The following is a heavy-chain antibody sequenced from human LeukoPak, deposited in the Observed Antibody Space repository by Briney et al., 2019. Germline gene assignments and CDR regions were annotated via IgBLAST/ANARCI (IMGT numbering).Heavy chain of an antibody. CDR1: GFTVSYNY. CDR2: IYSGGST. J-gene: IGHJ4*02. Sequence: GGSLRLSRAASGFTVSYNYMSWVRQAPGKGLEWVSVIYSGGSTYYADSVKGRFTISRDTSKNTLYLQMNILRAEDTAVYYCARCAGYCSSTSPSYFDYWGQGTLVTVSS. V-gene: IGHV3-66*01. CDR3: ARCAGYCSSTSPSYFDY. D-gene: IGHD2-2*01.